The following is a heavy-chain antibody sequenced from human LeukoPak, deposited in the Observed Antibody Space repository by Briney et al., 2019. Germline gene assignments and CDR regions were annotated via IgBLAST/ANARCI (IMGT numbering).Heavy chain of an antibody. CDR3: ARVRVGATLSVFSWFDP. CDR1: GFTFSSYA. D-gene: IGHD1-26*01. Sequence: GGSLRLSCAASGFTFSSYAMHWVRQAPGKGLEWVAVISYDGSNKYYADSVKGRFTISRDNSKNTLYLQMNSLRAEDTAVYYCARVRVGATLSVFSWFDPWGQGTLVAVSS. J-gene: IGHJ5*02. CDR2: ISYDGSNK. V-gene: IGHV3-30*04.